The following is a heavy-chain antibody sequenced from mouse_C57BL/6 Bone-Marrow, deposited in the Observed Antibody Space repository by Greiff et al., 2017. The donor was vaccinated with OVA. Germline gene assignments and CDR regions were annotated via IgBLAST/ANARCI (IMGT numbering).Heavy chain of an antibody. J-gene: IGHJ1*03. CDR2: SRNKANDYTT. Sequence: EVKLVESGGGLVQSGRSLRLSCATSGFTFSDFYMEWVRQAPGKGLAWIAASRNKANDYTTEYSASVKGRFIVSRDTSQSILYLQMNALRAEDTASYYCARDALYYSDYWYFDVWGTGTTVTVSS. CDR1: GFTFSDFY. D-gene: IGHD2-1*01. V-gene: IGHV7-1*01. CDR3: ARDALYYSDYWYFDV.